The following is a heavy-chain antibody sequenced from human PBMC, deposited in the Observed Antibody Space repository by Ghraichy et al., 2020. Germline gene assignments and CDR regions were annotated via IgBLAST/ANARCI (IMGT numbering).Heavy chain of an antibody. Sequence: ESLNISCTVSGGSISSSIYYWGWIRQPPGKGLEWIGTIYYSGSTYYNSSLKSRVTISVDTSKNQFSLKLSSVTAADTAVYYCARSTAVTASSRRGYFDYWGQGTLVTVSS. CDR1: GGSISSSIYY. D-gene: IGHD4-11*01. J-gene: IGHJ4*02. CDR3: ARSTAVTASSRRGYFDY. V-gene: IGHV4-39*01. CDR2: IYYSGST.